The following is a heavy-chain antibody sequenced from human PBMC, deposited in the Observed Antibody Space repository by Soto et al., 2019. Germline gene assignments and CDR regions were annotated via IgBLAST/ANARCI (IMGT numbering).Heavy chain of an antibody. V-gene: IGHV4-34*01. Sequence: ETLSLTCAVYGGSFSGYYLTWIRQPPGTGLEWIGEINHSGSTNYNPSLKSRVTISVDTSKNQFSLKLTSVTAADTAVYYCARDKITGLIDYWGQGTLVTVSS. D-gene: IGHD2-8*02. CDR3: ARDKITGLIDY. J-gene: IGHJ4*02. CDR2: INHSGST. CDR1: GGSFSGYY.